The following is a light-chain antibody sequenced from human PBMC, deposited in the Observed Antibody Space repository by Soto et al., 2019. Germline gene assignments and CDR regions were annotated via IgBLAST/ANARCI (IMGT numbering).Light chain of an antibody. J-gene: IGLJ1*01. CDR1: SSNIGAGYD. CDR3: QSYDSSLSYDV. CDR2: GNS. Sequence: QAVVTQPPSVSGAPGQRVTISCTGSSSNIGAGYDVHWYQQLPGTAPKLLIYGNSNRPSGVPDRFSGSKSGTSASLAITGLQAEDEADYYCQSYDSSLSYDVFGTGTKLTVL. V-gene: IGLV1-40*01.